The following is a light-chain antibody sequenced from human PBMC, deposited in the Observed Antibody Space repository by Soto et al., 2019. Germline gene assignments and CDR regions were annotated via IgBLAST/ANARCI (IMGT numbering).Light chain of an antibody. CDR2: LGF. V-gene: IGKV2-28*01. J-gene: IGKJ2*01. CDR3: MQALQTPYT. CDR1: QRLLHSNGNNF. Sequence: EIVMTQSPPSLTVTPGEPASISCRSSQRLLHSNGNNFLDWYLQKPGQSPQLLIYLGFNRASGVPDRVSGSGAGTDFTLKISRVEAEDVGVYYCMQALQTPYTFGQGTKLVIK.